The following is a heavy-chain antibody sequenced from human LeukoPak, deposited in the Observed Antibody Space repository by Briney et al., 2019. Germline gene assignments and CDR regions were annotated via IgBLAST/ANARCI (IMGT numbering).Heavy chain of an antibody. Sequence: PSETLSLTCTVYGGSFSGYYWSWIRQPPGKGLEWIGEINHSGSTNYNPSLKSRVTISVDTSKNQFSLKLSSVTAADTAVYYCARAKLRYILKGAFDIWGQGTMVTVSS. CDR1: GGSFSGYY. J-gene: IGHJ3*02. D-gene: IGHD3-9*01. V-gene: IGHV4-34*01. CDR2: INHSGST. CDR3: ARAKLRYILKGAFDI.